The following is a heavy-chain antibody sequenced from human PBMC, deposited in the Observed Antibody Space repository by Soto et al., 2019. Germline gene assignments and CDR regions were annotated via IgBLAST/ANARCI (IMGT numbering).Heavy chain of an antibody. D-gene: IGHD7-27*01. CDR3: ARGRDNWGSPFDAFDI. J-gene: IGHJ3*02. V-gene: IGHV5-51*01. CDR1: GYSFTSYW. Sequence: GESLKISCKGSGYSFTSYWIGWVRQMPGKGLEWMGIIYPGDSDTRYSPSFQGQVTISADKSISTAYLQWSSLKASDTAMYYCARGRDNWGSPFDAFDIWGQGTMVTVSS. CDR2: IYPGDSDT.